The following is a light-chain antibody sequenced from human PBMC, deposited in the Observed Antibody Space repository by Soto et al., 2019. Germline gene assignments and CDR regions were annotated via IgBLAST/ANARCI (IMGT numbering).Light chain of an antibody. CDR2: RIY. CDR1: EALGRNY. J-gene: IGKJ3*01. V-gene: IGKV3D-20*02. Sequence: ETMLTQSPGTLSLLPGERVTLSCRASEALGRNYLAWYQQKPGQAPRLLIHRIYIRAAGIPDRFTGSASGTDFTLTISRLEPEDFAVYYCQKRTNWPQVT. CDR3: QKRTNWPQVT.